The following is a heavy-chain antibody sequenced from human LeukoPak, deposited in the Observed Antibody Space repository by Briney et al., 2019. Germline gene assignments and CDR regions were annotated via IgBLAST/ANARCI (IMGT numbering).Heavy chain of an antibody. J-gene: IGHJ5*02. CDR1: GFTFTDYA. D-gene: IGHD3-3*01. CDR3: ARGLGDFWRGYSNWFDP. V-gene: IGHV3-30*17. CDR2: ISYDGSNK. Sequence: GGSLRLSCAASGFTFTDYAMHWVRQAPGKGLEWVAVISYDGSNKYYADSMKGRFTISRDNSKTTLYLQMDSLRTEDTAAFYCARGLGDFWRGYSNWFDPWGQGTLVTVSS.